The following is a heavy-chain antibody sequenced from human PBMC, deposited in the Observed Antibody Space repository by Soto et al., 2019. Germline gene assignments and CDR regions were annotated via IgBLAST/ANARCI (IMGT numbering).Heavy chain of an antibody. D-gene: IGHD1-26*01. CDR2: IDYSGTT. Sequence: PSETLSLTCTVSGGSISSSTYFWGWIRQPPGKGLEGIGSIDYSGTTYYNTSLRTRATISVDTSKNQFSLKLSSVTAADTAVYYCARNGADSGSYSEYFQHWGQGTLVTSPQ. J-gene: IGHJ1*01. CDR3: ARNGADSGSYSEYFQH. V-gene: IGHV4-39*01. CDR1: GGSISSSTYF.